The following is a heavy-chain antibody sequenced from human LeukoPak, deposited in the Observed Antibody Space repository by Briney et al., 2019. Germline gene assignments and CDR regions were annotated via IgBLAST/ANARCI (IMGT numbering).Heavy chain of an antibody. CDR1: GGTFSTYA. J-gene: IGHJ4*02. CDR2: IIPIFRSA. D-gene: IGHD1-1*01. V-gene: IGHV1-69*13. Sequence: GASVKVSCKASGGTFSTYAISWVRQAPGQGLEWMGEIIPIFRSATYAQKIQGRVTITADESTTTAFMELSSLRSDDTAVYYCARAQYNTWPPAPIDYWGQGTLVTVSS. CDR3: ARAQYNTWPPAPIDY.